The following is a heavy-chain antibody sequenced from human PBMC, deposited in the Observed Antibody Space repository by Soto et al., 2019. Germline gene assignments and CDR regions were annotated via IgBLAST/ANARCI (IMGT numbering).Heavy chain of an antibody. D-gene: IGHD3-22*01. CDR1: GFIFSDYS. Sequence: GGSLRLSCAASGFIFSDYSMNWVRQAPGKGLEWVSSISSSGIYKYYADSVKGRVTISRDNAKNSLYLQMSSLRAEDTAVYYCARESTGEYNYESSGYFPFDYWGLGTLVTVSS. CDR2: ISSSGIYK. V-gene: IGHV3-21*01. CDR3: ARESTGEYNYESSGYFPFDY. J-gene: IGHJ4*02.